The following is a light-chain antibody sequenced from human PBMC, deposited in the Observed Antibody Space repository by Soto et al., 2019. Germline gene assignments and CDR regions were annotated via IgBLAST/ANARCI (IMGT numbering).Light chain of an antibody. J-gene: IGKJ1*01. CDR3: QHCDTYWA. CDR2: DAS. V-gene: IGKV1-5*01. CDR1: RNIERW. Sequence: DIQMTQSPSTLSASLGDRVTITCWASRNIERWLAWYQQKPGKAPRLLIYDASTLETGVPSRFSGGGSGTEFPLTISSLQPDDNATYYCQHCDTYWAFGQGTKVEVE.